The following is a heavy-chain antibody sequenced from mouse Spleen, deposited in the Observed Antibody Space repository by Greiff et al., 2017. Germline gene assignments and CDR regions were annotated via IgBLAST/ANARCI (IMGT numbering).Heavy chain of an antibody. V-gene: IGHV5-9*01. Sequence: EVKLVESGGGLVKPGGSLKLSCAASGFTFSSYTMSWVRQTPEKRLEWVATISGGGGNTYYPDSVKGRFTISRDNAKNTLYLQMSSLRSEDTALYYCAKYYYGSSSYWYFDVWGTGTTVTVSS. J-gene: IGHJ1*03. CDR2: ISGGGGNT. D-gene: IGHD1-1*01. CDR1: GFTFSSYT. CDR3: AKYYYGSSSYWYFDV.